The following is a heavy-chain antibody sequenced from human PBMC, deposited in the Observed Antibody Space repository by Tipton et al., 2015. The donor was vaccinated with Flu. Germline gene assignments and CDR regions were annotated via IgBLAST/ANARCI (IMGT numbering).Heavy chain of an antibody. Sequence: GSLRLSCAASGFTFSRYWMTWVRQAPGKGLEWVANIKQDGSEKFYVDSVKGRFTISRDNTKNSLYLQMNSLRVEDTAVYYCARDGDGIRTRRLNDYWGQGTLVTASS. CDR2: IKQDGSEK. J-gene: IGHJ4*02. CDR3: ARDGDGIRTRRLNDY. V-gene: IGHV3-7*01. D-gene: IGHD1-14*01. CDR1: GFTFSRYW.